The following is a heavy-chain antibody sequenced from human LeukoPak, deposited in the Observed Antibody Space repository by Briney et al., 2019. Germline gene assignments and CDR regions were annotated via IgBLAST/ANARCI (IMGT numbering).Heavy chain of an antibody. CDR1: GGSMSSYY. V-gene: IGHV4-59*01. Sequence: PSETLSLTCTASGGSMSSYYWSWIRQPPGKGLEWIAYIYYSGGTNYNPSLKSRLTTSVDTPKNQFSLKLSSVTAADTAVYYCARAAVAGIWFDSWGQGTLVTVSS. J-gene: IGHJ5*01. CDR2: IYYSGGT. D-gene: IGHD6-19*01. CDR3: ARAAVAGIWFDS.